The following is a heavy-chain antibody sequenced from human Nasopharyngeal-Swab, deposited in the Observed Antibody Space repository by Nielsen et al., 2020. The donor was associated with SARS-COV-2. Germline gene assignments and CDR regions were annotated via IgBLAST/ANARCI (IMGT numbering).Heavy chain of an antibody. CDR2: INHSGST. V-gene: IGHV4-34*01. J-gene: IGHJ6*02. CDR3: ARGLSILTGYYPFYYYGMDV. CDR1: GGSFSGYY. D-gene: IGHD3-9*01. Sequence: GSLRLSCAVYGGSFSGYYWSWIRQPPGKGLEWIGEINHSGSTNYNPSLKSRVTISVDTSKNQFSLKLSSVTAADTAVYYCARGLSILTGYYPFYYYGMDVWGQGTTVTVSS.